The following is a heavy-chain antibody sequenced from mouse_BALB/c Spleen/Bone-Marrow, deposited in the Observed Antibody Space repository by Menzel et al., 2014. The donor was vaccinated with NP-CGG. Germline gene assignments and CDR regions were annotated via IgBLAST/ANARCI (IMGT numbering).Heavy chain of an antibody. CDR2: INPESNTI. Sequence: DVKLVESGGGLVQPGGSLKLSCAASGFDFXRYWMSWVRQAPGKGLQWIGEINPESNTINYTPSLKDKFIISRDNAKNTLYLQMSKVRSEDTALYCCARLGYYGWFAYWGQGTLVTVSA. CDR3: ARLGYYGWFAY. D-gene: IGHD2-3*01. V-gene: IGHV4-1*02. CDR1: GFDFXRYW. J-gene: IGHJ3*01.